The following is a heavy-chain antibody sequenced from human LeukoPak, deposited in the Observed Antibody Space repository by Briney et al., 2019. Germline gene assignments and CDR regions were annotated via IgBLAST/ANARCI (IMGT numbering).Heavy chain of an antibody. V-gene: IGHV4-59*01. Sequence: SETLSLTCTVAGGSISSYYWSWIRQPPGKGLEWIGYIYYSGSTNYNPSLKSRVTISVDTSKNQFSLKLSSVPAADTAVYYCARSVPPYYDYVWGSYREFDYWGQGTLVTVSS. CDR1: GGSISSYY. J-gene: IGHJ4*02. CDR2: IYYSGST. D-gene: IGHD3-16*02. CDR3: ARSVPPYYDYVWGSYREFDY.